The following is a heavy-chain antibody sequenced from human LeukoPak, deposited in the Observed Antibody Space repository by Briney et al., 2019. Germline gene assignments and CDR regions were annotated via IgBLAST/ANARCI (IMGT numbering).Heavy chain of an antibody. J-gene: IGHJ4*02. V-gene: IGHV4-34*01. CDR2: INHSGST. CDR1: GGSFSGYY. Sequence: PSETLSLTCAVYGGSFSGYYWSWIRQPPGKGLEWIGEINHSGSTNYDPSLKSRVTISVDTSKNQFSLKLSSVTAADTAVYYCARDYQGGYGDKTVDYWGQGTLVTVSS. D-gene: IGHD4-17*01. CDR3: ARDYQGGYGDKTVDY.